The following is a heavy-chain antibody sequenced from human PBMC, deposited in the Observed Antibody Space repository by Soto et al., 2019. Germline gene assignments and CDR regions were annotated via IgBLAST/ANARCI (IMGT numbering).Heavy chain of an antibody. CDR1: GDTISTGGYT. V-gene: IGHV4-30-2*05. CDR3: AHYSSGRALDI. Sequence: PSETLSLTCDVSGDTISTGGYTWAWIRQPPGKALEWIGYIYHSGNTYYNPSLKSRVTISVDTSKNQFSLKLSSVTAADTAAYYCAHYSSGRALDIWGQGTMVTVSS. J-gene: IGHJ3*02. D-gene: IGHD6-19*01. CDR2: IYHSGNT.